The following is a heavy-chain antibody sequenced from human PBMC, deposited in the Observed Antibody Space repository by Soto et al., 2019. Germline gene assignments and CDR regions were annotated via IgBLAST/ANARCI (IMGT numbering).Heavy chain of an antibody. V-gene: IGHV1-2*02. CDR1: GYIFTVYY. D-gene: IGHD3-10*01. J-gene: IGHJ5*02. CDR2: IDPNSGGT. CDR3: ARQGSGSNWLDP. Sequence: QVQLVQSGAEVKKPGASVKVSCKASGYIFTVYYMHWVRQAPGQGLEWMGWIDPNSGGTNYAQKFQGRVTMTRDTSIRTAYMELSRLRSDDTAVYYCARQGSGSNWLDPWGQGTLVTVSS.